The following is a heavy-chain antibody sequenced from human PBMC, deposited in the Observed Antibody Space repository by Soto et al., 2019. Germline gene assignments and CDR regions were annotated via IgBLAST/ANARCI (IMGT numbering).Heavy chain of an antibody. CDR1: GGSISSSTYY. Sequence: SETLSLTCTVSGGSISSSTYYWGWLRQPPGKGLEWIGNIYYSGSTYYNPSLKSRVTISVDTAKNQFSLKLISVTAADTAVYYCARAYYYDSSGYSFWGQGTLVTVSS. CDR3: ARAYYYDSSGYSF. D-gene: IGHD3-22*01. J-gene: IGHJ4*02. V-gene: IGHV4-39*01. CDR2: IYYSGST.